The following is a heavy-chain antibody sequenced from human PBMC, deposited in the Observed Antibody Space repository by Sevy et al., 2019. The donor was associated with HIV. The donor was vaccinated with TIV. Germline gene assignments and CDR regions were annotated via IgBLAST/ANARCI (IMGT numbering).Heavy chain of an antibody. V-gene: IGHV1-18*01. CDR3: ARAYCSGGSCYSLAY. CDR1: GYTFTSYR. CDR2: ISPFNGDT. J-gene: IGHJ4*02. D-gene: IGHD2-15*01. Sequence: ASVKVSCQASGYTFTSYRIYWVRQAPGQGLEWMEWISPFNGDTNYAQKLQGRVTMITDTSTNTAYMEMRSLRSDETAVYYCARAYCSGGSCYSLAYWGQGTLVTVSS.